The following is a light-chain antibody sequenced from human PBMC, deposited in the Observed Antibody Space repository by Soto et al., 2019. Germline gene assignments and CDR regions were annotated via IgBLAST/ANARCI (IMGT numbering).Light chain of an antibody. J-gene: IGLJ1*01. CDR2: ENN. Sequence: QSVLTQPPSLSASPGQKVTISCSGSSSNIGNNYVSWYQQLPGTAPKLLIYENNKRPSGIPDRFSGSKSGTSATLGITGLQTGVEADYYCETWDSSRCVYVFAIVTNVTVL. CDR1: SSNIGNNY. V-gene: IGLV1-51*02. CDR3: ETWDSSRCVYV.